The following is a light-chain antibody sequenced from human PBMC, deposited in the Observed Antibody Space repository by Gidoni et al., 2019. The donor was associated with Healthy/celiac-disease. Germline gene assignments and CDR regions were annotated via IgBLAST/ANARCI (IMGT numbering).Light chain of an antibody. J-gene: IGKJ2*01. Sequence: IVFIQSPATLCLSPGERATPSCSASQSVSSYLAWYQQKPRQAPRLLIYDAANRATGIPARFGGGGSGTDFTLTISSLEREDFTVYYCQQRSNWPLMYTFGQGTKLEIK. V-gene: IGKV3-11*01. CDR1: QSVSSY. CDR2: DAA. CDR3: QQRSNWPLMYT.